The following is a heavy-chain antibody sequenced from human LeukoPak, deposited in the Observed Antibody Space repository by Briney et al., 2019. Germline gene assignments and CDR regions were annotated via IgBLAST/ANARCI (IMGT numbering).Heavy chain of an antibody. CDR3: ARVGSGWSVEDV. D-gene: IGHD6-19*01. V-gene: IGHV3-7*01. CDR1: GFTFSNYG. J-gene: IGHJ6*02. CDR2: IKQDGSEK. Sequence: GGSLRLSCAASGFTFSNYGMSWVRQAPGKGLEWVANIKQDGSEKYYVDSVKGRFTISRDNAKNSLYLQMNSLRAEDTAVYYCARVGSGWSVEDVWGQGTTVTVSS.